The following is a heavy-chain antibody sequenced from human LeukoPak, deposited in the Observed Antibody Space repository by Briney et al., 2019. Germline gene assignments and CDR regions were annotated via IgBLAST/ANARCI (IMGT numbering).Heavy chain of an antibody. D-gene: IGHD3-10*01. V-gene: IGHV1-8*01. Sequence: ASVKVSCKASGYTFTGYDINWVRQAPGQGLEWMGWMNPNSGNTGYAQKFQGRVTMTRNTSISTAYMELSSLRSEDTAVYYCAVIWFGELFPPGYYYMDVWGKGTTVTVSS. J-gene: IGHJ6*03. CDR1: GYTFTGYD. CDR3: AVIWFGELFPPGYYYMDV. CDR2: MNPNSGNT.